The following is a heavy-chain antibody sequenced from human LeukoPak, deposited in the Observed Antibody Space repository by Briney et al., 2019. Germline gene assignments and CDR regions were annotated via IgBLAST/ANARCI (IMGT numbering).Heavy chain of an antibody. Sequence: SETLFLTCTVSGGSISNYYWSWIRQPPGKGLEWIGSIYYSGSTNYNPSLKSRDSISVDTSKNQFSLKLSSVTAADTAVYYCARALSNYYGSGSSYKGAYYYYMDVWGKGTTVTVSS. CDR1: GGSISNYY. CDR2: IYYSGST. V-gene: IGHV4-59*01. CDR3: ARALSNYYGSGSSYKGAYYYYMDV. D-gene: IGHD3-10*01. J-gene: IGHJ6*03.